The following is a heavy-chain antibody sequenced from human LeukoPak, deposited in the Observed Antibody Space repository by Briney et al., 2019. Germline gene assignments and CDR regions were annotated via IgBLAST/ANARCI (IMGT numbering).Heavy chain of an antibody. V-gene: IGHV3-21*01. J-gene: IGHJ4*02. CDR3: ARVVYYGSGSYLVYYFDY. CDR2: ISSSSSYI. Sequence: PGGSLRLSCAASGFTFSSYSMNWVRQAPGKGLEWVSSISSSSSYIYYADSVKGRFTISRDNAKNSLYLQMNSLRAEDTAVYYCARVVYYGSGSYLVYYFDYWGQGTLVTVSS. D-gene: IGHD3-10*01. CDR1: GFTFSSYS.